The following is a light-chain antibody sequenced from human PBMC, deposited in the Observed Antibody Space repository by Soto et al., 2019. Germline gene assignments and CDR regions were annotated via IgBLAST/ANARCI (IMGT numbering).Light chain of an antibody. CDR1: QTVSSY. V-gene: IGKV3-20*01. CDR2: GAS. Sequence: ENVLTQSPGTLSLSPGERATLSCRASQTVSSYLTWYQQRPAQAPSLLISGASRRATGIPDRFRGSGTGTNFTLTISRLEPEDFAQYYCQQYGTSPITFGQGTRLEIK. J-gene: IGKJ5*01. CDR3: QQYGTSPIT.